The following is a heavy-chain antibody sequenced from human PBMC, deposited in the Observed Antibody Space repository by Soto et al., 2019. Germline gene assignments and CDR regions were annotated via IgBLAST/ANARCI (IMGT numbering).Heavy chain of an antibody. CDR2: TYYRSKWYN. V-gene: IGHV6-1*01. CDR1: GDSVSSNSAA. D-gene: IGHD1-26*01. Sequence: SQTLSLTCVISGDSVSSNSAAWNWIRQSPSRGLEWLGRTYYRSKWYNEYAVSVKSRITIKPDTSKNQFSLQLNSVIPEDTAGYYCAGMQEGALAYWGQGTLVTVSS. J-gene: IGHJ4*02. CDR3: AGMQEGALAY.